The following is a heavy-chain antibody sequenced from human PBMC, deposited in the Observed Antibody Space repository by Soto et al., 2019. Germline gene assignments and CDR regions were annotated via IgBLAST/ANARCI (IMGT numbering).Heavy chain of an antibody. D-gene: IGHD2-2*01. CDR1: GGTFSSYA. CDR3: ARSQGSSTSLEIYYYYYYGMDV. J-gene: IGHJ6*02. Sequence: QVQLVQSGAEVKKPGSSVKVSCKASGGTFSSYAISWWRQAPGQGLEWMGGIIPISGTANYAQKLQGRVTITSDDSTSTAYRELGSLRSEDTAVTYCARSQGSSTSLEIYYYYYYGMDVWGQGTTVTVSS. CDR2: IIPISGTA. V-gene: IGHV1-69*01.